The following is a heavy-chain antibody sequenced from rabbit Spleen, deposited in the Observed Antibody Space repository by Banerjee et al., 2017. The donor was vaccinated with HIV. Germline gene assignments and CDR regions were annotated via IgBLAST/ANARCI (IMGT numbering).Heavy chain of an antibody. J-gene: IGHJ6*01. D-gene: IGHD4-2*01. CDR3: ARSGAGSGTAQDL. V-gene: IGHV1S45*01. CDR1: AFSFSNKAV. CDR2: INAVTGKA. Sequence: QEQLVESGGGLVKPEGSLKLSCTASAFSFSNKAVMCWVRQAPGKGLEWIACINAVTGKAVYASWAKGRFTISKTSSTTVTLQMTSLTAADTATYFCARSGAGSGTAQDLWGPGTLVTVS.